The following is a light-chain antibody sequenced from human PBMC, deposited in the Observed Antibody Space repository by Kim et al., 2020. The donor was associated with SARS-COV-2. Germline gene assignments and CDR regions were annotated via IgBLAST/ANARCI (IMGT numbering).Light chain of an antibody. Sequence: QLVLTQSPSASASLGASVKLTCTLSSGHSSYDIAWHQQHPEKGPRYLMKLNSDGSHSKGDGIPDRFSGSSSGAERYLTISSLQSEDEADYYCQTWGAGSWVFGGGTKLTVL. CDR1: SGHSSYD. CDR2: LNSDGSH. V-gene: IGLV4-69*01. J-gene: IGLJ3*02. CDR3: QTWGAGSWV.